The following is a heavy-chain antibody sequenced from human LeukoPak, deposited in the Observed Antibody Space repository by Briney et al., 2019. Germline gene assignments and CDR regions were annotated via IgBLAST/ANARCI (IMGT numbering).Heavy chain of an antibody. D-gene: IGHD3-10*01. Sequence: GASVKVSCKASGYIFTAYYMHWVRQAPGQGLEWMGWINPNTGGINYAQKFQGRVTVTRDTSINTVYMELTRLRSDDTAVYYCATGPPLTMVREGPFDYWGQGTLVTVSS. CDR1: GYIFTAYY. CDR2: INPNTGGI. CDR3: ATGPPLTMVREGPFDY. J-gene: IGHJ4*02. V-gene: IGHV1-2*02.